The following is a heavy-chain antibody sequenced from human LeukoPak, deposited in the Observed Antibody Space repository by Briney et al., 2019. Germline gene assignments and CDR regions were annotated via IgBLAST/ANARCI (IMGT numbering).Heavy chain of an antibody. D-gene: IGHD2-15*01. V-gene: IGHV3-7*03. CDR1: GFTFSSYW. CDR3: ARIYCSGGSCYSVFDAFDI. J-gene: IGHJ3*02. CDR2: IKQDGSEK. Sequence: GGSLRLSCAASGFTFSSYWMSWVRQAPGKGLEWVANIKQDGSEKYYVDSVKGRFTISRDNAKNSLYLQMSSLRAEDTAVYYCARIYCSGGSCYSVFDAFDIWGQGTMVTVSS.